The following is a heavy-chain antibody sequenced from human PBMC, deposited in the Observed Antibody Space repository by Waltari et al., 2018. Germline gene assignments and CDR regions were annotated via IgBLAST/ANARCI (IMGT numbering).Heavy chain of an antibody. J-gene: IGHJ4*02. CDR3: AGERAGTYYFDF. V-gene: IGHV1-46*01. CDR1: GYTFTSYN. CDR2: INPSDGDT. Sequence: QVQLVQSGAEVKRPGASVKVSCKASGYTFTSYNIHWVRQAPGQGLEWMGIINPSDGDTSYAQKFRGRVTMTRDTSTSTVYMELNSLRSEDTAGYYCAGERAGTYYFDFWGQGTLVIVSS.